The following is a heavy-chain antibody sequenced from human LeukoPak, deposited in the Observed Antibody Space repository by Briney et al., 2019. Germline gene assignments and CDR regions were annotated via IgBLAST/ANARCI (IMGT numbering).Heavy chain of an antibody. V-gene: IGHV4-59*01. CDR1: DGSISSYY. Sequence: SETLSLTCTVSDGSISSYYWSWIRQPPGKGLEWIGYIYYSGSTNYNPSLKSRVTISVDTSKNQFSLKLSSVTAADTAVYYCAGASSGWYAAPDYWGQGTLVTVSS. D-gene: IGHD6-19*01. J-gene: IGHJ4*02. CDR3: AGASSGWYAAPDY. CDR2: IYYSGST.